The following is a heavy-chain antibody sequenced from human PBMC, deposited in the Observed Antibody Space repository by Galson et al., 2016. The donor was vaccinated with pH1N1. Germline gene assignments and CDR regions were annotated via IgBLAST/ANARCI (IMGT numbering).Heavy chain of an antibody. J-gene: IGHJ4*02. CDR2: IIGMFGTT. CDR1: GVTFSSYA. Sequence: SVKVSCKASGVTFSSYAVSWVRQAPGQGLEWVGGIIGMFGTTTYAQKLQGRVTITAEEFKCSSYLELTSLTAEDTALYYCARSRGYSYGSYYFDNWGQGTLVTVSS. CDR3: ARSRGYSYGSYYFDN. V-gene: IGHV1-69*13. D-gene: IGHD5-18*01.